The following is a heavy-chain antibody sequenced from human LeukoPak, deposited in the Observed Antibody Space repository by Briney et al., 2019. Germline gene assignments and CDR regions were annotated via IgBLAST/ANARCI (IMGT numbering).Heavy chain of an antibody. Sequence: GESLKISCKGSGYSFTTYWIGWVRQMPGKGLEWMGIIYPGDSDSRYSPSFQGQVTISADKFISTAYLQWSSLKASDTAMYYCARGGLAGKGYYYYMDVWGKGTTVTVSS. CDR1: GYSFTTYW. CDR3: ARGGLAGKGYYYYMDV. V-gene: IGHV5-51*01. J-gene: IGHJ6*03. D-gene: IGHD6-13*01. CDR2: IYPGDSDS.